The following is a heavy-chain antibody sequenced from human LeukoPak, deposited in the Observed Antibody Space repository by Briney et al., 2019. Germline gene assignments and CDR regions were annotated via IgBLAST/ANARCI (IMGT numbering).Heavy chain of an antibody. D-gene: IGHD2-2*01. CDR3: AKEGRYCSSTSCYPFYYYMDV. J-gene: IGHJ6*03. CDR2: INSDGSST. CDR1: GFTFSSYW. Sequence: PGGSLRLSCAASGFTFSSYWMHWVRQAPGKGLVWVSRINSDGSSTSYADSVKGRFTISRDNAKNTLYLQMNSLRAEDTAVYYCAKEGRYCSSTSCYPFYYYMDVWGKGTTVTVSS. V-gene: IGHV3-74*01.